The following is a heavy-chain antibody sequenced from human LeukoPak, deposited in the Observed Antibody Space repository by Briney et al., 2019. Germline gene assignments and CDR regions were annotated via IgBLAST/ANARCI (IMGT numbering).Heavy chain of an antibody. CDR2: IWYDGSNK. Sequence: PGGSLRLSCAASGFTFRSRGMHWVRQAPGKGLEWVAVIWYDGSNKYYAHSVEGRFTISRDNSNNTVYLQMNSLRADDTAVYYCAKDGYNWNYVVWGQGTLVTVSS. J-gene: IGHJ4*02. CDR3: AKDGYNWNYVV. V-gene: IGHV3-33*06. CDR1: GFTFRSRG. D-gene: IGHD1-7*01.